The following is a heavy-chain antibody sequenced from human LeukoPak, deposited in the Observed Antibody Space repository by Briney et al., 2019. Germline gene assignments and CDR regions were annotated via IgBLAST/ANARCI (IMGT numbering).Heavy chain of an antibody. CDR3: ARDPLRGIAVAGREDY. J-gene: IGHJ4*02. V-gene: IGHV3-11*04. CDR1: GFTFSDYY. CDR2: ISSGSTI. D-gene: IGHD6-19*01. Sequence: GGSLRLSCAASGFTFSDYYMSWIRQAPGKGLEWVSYISSGSTIYYADSVKGRFTISRDNAKNSLYLQMDSLRAEDTAVYYCARDPLRGIAVAGREDYWGQGTLVTVSS.